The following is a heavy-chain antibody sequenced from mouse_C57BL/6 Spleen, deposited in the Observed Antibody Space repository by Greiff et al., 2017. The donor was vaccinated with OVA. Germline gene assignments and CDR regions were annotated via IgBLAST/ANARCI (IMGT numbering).Heavy chain of an antibody. D-gene: IGHD2-5*01. CDR2: ISYSGST. CDR3: ARWDDYSNCFDY. V-gene: IGHV3-8*01. CDR1: GYSITSDY. Sequence: EVKLMESGPGLAKPSQTLSLTCSVTGYSITSDYWNWIRKFPGNKLEYMGYISYSGSTYYNPSLKSRISLPRDTSKNQYYLQFNSGTTEDTATDYCARWDDYSNCFDYWGQGTTLTVSA. J-gene: IGHJ2*01.